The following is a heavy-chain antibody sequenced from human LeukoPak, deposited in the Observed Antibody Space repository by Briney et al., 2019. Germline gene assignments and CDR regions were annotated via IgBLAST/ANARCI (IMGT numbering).Heavy chain of an antibody. CDR3: AREGGFYRCLDY. CDR1: GGSLYQKNW. D-gene: IGHD2-15*01. CDR2: VHLDGRT. J-gene: IGHJ4*02. V-gene: IGHV4-4*02. Sequence: ADPLSLTCGVCGGSLYQKNWWDWVRQPPGKGLEWIGEVHLDGRTNYNPSLESRLTMTVDVPENQVSLKLTSVTAADTAVYYCAREGGFYRCLDYSGQGTLVTVSS.